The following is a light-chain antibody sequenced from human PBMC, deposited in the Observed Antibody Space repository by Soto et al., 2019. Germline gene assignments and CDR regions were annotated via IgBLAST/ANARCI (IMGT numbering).Light chain of an antibody. V-gene: IGKV3-15*01. CDR1: QSVSSN. Sequence: EIVMTQSPATLSVSPGERATLSCRASQSVSSNLAWYQQKPGQAPRLLIYGASTRATGIPARFSGSGSGTEFTLTISSLQSEDFAVYYCQQYNNRWTFDQGTKVEIK. CDR3: QQYNNRWT. J-gene: IGKJ1*01. CDR2: GAS.